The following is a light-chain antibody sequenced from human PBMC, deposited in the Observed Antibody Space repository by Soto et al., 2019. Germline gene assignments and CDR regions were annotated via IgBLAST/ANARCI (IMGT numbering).Light chain of an antibody. CDR2: EVT. Sequence: QSALTQPASVSGSPGQSITISCTGTRLDVGGYNYVSWYQQQPGKAPKLIIYEVTNRPSGVPDRFSGSKSDNTASLTISGLQTEDEADYYCCSYVSSKTYLFGTGTKVTVL. CDR1: RLDVGGYNY. V-gene: IGLV2-14*03. J-gene: IGLJ1*01. CDR3: CSYVSSKTYL.